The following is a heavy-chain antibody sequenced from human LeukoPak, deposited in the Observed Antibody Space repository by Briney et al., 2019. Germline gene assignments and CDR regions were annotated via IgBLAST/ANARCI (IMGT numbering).Heavy chain of an antibody. V-gene: IGHV3-23*01. Sequence: GGSLRLSCAASGFSFSSYAMSWIRQAPGKGLVWLSAISGTTGTTFYADSVKGRFTISRDNPKNTLFLQMNSLRAEDTAVYYCATKTSYGDRYFDYWGQGTLVTVSS. J-gene: IGHJ4*02. CDR3: ATKTSYGDRYFDY. CDR2: ISGTTGTT. D-gene: IGHD4-17*01. CDR1: GFSFSSYA.